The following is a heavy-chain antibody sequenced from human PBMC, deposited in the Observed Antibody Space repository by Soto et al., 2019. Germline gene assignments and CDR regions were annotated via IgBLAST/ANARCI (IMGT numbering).Heavy chain of an antibody. CDR3: ARVSKGSGSYYNIGYYYGMDV. J-gene: IGHJ6*02. CDR2: TYYRSKWYN. CDR1: GDSVSSNSAA. D-gene: IGHD3-10*01. Sequence: SQTLSLTCAISGDSVSSNSAAWNWIRQSPSRGLEWLGRTYYRSKWYNDYAVSVKSRITINPDTPKNQFSLQLNSVTPEDTAVYYCARVSKGSGSYYNIGYYYGMDVWGQGTTVTVSS. V-gene: IGHV6-1*01.